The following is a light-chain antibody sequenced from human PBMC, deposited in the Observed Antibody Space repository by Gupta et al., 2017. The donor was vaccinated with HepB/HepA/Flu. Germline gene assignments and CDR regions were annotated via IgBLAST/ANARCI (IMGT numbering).Light chain of an antibody. Sequence: SSELTQPPSLSVSPGQTAKIICSGNSLSNQYSYWYQQRPGQAPIQVIFTDNERPSVIPDRFSASKSGTTATLTIAGVQADDAGDYYCQSTDDSGTYILFGGGTKLTVL. CDR3: QSTDDSGTYIL. V-gene: IGLV3-25*03. CDR1: SLSNQY. CDR2: TDN. J-gene: IGLJ2*01.